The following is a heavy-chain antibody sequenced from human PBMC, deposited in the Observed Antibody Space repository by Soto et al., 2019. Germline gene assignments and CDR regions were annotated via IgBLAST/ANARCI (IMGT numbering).Heavy chain of an antibody. V-gene: IGHV4-30-4*01. CDR3: ARDLDTATYFDY. D-gene: IGHD5-18*01. Sequence: PSETLSLTCTVSGGSISSGNYCWSWIRQPPGKGLEWIGFIHYSGSSYYNPSLKSRVTISVDTSKNQFSLKLDSVTAADTAVYYCARDLDTATYFDYWGNGTLVTVSS. CDR1: GGSISSGNYC. J-gene: IGHJ4*01. CDR2: IHYSGSS.